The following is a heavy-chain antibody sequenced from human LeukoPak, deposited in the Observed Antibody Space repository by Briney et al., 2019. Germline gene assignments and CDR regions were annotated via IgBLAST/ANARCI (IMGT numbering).Heavy chain of an antibody. V-gene: IGHV3-30*02. Sequence: PGGSLRLSCTASGFAFRSHTMHWVRQAPGKGLEWVAFIRYDGSKKFYADSVKGRFTISREDAKNSLYLQMNSLRVGDTAVYYCVREATLVPTIDNFDLWGRGTLVTVSS. J-gene: IGHJ2*01. CDR1: GFAFRSHT. D-gene: IGHD5-12*01. CDR3: VREATLVPTIDNFDL. CDR2: IRYDGSKK.